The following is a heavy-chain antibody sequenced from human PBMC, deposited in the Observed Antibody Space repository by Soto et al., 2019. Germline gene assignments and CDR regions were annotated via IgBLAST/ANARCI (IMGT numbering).Heavy chain of an antibody. J-gene: IGHJ4*02. CDR2: IHQSGIS. V-gene: IGHV4-4*02. D-gene: IGHD6-19*01. CDR3: ARSFGWYAFDQ. CDR1: SASIDNN. Sequence: SETLSLTCAVSSASIDNNWNWVRQPPGKGLEWIGEIHQSGISYKNPSLKSRVTMSVDKSKNQFSLNLSSVTAADTAVYFCARSFGWYAFDQWGQGTLVTSPQ.